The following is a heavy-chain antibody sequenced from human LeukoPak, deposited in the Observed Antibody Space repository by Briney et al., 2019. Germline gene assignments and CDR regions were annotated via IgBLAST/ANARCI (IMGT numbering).Heavy chain of an antibody. J-gene: IGHJ4*02. D-gene: IGHD4-17*01. CDR3: ARSSDYGDYD. CDR1: GGSVNSGGYY. V-gene: IGHV4-31*03. CDR2: IYYSGRT. Sequence: PSETLSLTCTVSGGSVNSGGYYRTWIRQHPGKGLEWLGYIYYSGRTYYNPSLKSRITISLDTSKNQFSLNLTSVSAADTAFYFCARSSDYGDYDWGQGTLFTVSS.